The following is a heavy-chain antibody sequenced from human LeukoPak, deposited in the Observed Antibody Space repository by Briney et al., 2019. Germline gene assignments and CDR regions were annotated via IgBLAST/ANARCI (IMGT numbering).Heavy chain of an antibody. Sequence: GRSLRLSCAASGFTFSSYWMTWVRQAPGKGLEWVASIKQYGSENYYVDSVKGRFIISRDNAKNSLYLQMNSLRVEDTALYYCAREGSRSIGPPDYWGQGTLVTVSS. D-gene: IGHD3-22*01. CDR1: GFTFSSYW. J-gene: IGHJ4*02. V-gene: IGHV3-7*01. CDR2: IKQYGSEN. CDR3: AREGSRSIGPPDY.